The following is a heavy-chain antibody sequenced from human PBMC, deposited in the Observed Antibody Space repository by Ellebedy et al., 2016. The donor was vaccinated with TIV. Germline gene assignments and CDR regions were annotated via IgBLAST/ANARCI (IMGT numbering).Heavy chain of an antibody. CDR3: AREHGYDTFDY. Sequence: PGGSLRPSCAASGFPFSSFWMSWVRQAPGKGLEWVANTKEDGSEKYYVDSVRGRFTITRDNAKNSLYLKMNSLRAEDTAVYYCAREHGYDTFDYWGQGILVTVSS. CDR2: TKEDGSEK. CDR1: GFPFSSFW. J-gene: IGHJ4*02. D-gene: IGHD5-12*01. V-gene: IGHV3-7*03.